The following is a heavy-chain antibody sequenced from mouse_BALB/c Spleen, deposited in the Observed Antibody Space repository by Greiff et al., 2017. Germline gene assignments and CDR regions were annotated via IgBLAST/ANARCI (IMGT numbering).Heavy chain of an antibody. D-gene: IGHD3-1*01. J-gene: IGHJ4*01. CDR2: ISYSGST. Sequence: DVQLQESGPGLVKPSQSLSLTCTVTGYSITSDYAWNWIRQFPGNKLEWMGYISYSGSTSYNPSLKSRISITRDTSKNQFFLQLNSVTTEDTATYYCARSGYGSAMDYWGQGTSVTVSS. CDR3: ARSGYGSAMDY. CDR1: GYSITSDYA. V-gene: IGHV3-2*02.